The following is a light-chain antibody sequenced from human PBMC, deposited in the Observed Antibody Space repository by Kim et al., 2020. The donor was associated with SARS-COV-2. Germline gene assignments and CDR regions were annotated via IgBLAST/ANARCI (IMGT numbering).Light chain of an antibody. Sequence: PGERATLCCSASQSVSSSYLAWYQQKPGQAPRLLIYGASSRTTGIPDRFSGSGSGTDFTLTISRLEPEDFAVYYCQQYGSSPQNTFGQGTKLEI. J-gene: IGKJ2*01. CDR3: QQYGSSPQNT. CDR2: GAS. V-gene: IGKV3-20*01. CDR1: QSVSSSY.